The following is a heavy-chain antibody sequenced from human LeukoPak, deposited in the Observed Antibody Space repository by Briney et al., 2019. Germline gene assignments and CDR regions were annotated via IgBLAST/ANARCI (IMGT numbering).Heavy chain of an antibody. CDR1: GFTFSSYW. CDR2: IKQDGSEK. CDR3: ARDLHILTGYYGYNWFDP. V-gene: IGHV3-7*03. D-gene: IGHD3-9*01. J-gene: IGHJ5*02. Sequence: PGGSLRLSCAASGFTFSSYWMSWVRQAPGKGLEWVANIKQDGSEKYYVDSVKGRFTISRDNGKNSLYLQMNSLRAEDTAVYYCARDLHILTGYYGYNWFDPWGRGTLVTVSS.